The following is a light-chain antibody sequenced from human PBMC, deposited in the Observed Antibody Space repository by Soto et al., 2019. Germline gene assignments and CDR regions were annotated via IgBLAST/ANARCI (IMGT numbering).Light chain of an antibody. V-gene: IGLV2-23*02. J-gene: IGLJ1*01. CDR1: SGDVGSYNL. CDR3: CSYAGNSEV. Sequence: QSALTQPASVSGSPGQSITIPCTGTSGDVGSYNLVSWYQQHPGKAPKLMIYEVTERPSGVSNRFSGSKCGNTASLTISGLQPEDEADYYCCSYAGNSEVFGTGTKVTVL. CDR2: EVT.